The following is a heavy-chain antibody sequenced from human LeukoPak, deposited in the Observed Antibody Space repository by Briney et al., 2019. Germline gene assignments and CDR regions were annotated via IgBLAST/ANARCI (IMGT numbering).Heavy chain of an antibody. CDR3: ARDPYSSSSGSGDY. CDR1: XXXXXXXX. V-gene: IGHV3-33*01. J-gene: IGHJ4*02. Sequence: GGSLRLSCAASXXXXXXXXXXXVXXXXXKXXEXVXVIWYDGRNKHYADSVKGRFTISRDNARNTLFLQMNSLRAEDTAVYYCARDPYSSSSGSGDYWGQGTLVTVSS. CDR2: IWYDGRNK. D-gene: IGHD6-13*01.